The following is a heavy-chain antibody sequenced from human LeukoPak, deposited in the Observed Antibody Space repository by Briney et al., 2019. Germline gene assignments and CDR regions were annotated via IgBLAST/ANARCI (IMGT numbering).Heavy chain of an antibody. CDR1: GFTFSTYG. CDR3: ARDSYGDYSAFDY. D-gene: IGHD4-17*01. Sequence: GSLRIPCSASGFTFSTYGMHWVRQAPGKGLQWGAFIRYDGSNKYYAGSVKGRFTISRDNAKSSLYLQMNSLRAEDTALYYCARDSYGDYSAFDYWGQGTLVTVSS. CDR2: IRYDGSNK. J-gene: IGHJ4*02. V-gene: IGHV3-30*02.